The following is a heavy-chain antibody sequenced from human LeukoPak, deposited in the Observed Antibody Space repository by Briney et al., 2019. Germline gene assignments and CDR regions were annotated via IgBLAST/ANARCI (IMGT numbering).Heavy chain of an antibody. CDR3: ARDKWDYYGSGNNWFDP. J-gene: IGHJ5*02. V-gene: IGHV3-74*01. D-gene: IGHD3-10*01. CDR1: GFTFSWHR. Sequence: KPGGSLRLSCAASGFTFSWHRMHWVRQAPGKGLVWVSRINSDGSSTIYADSVNGRFTISRDNAKNTLYLQMNSLRAEDTAVYYCARDKWDYYGSGNNWFDPWGQGTLVTVSS. CDR2: INSDGSST.